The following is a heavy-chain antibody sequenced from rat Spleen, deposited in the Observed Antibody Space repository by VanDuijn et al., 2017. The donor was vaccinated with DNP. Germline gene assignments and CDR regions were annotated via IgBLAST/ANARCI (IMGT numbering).Heavy chain of an antibody. CDR1: GFTFSDYN. Sequence: EVQLVESGGGLVQPGRSLKLSCAGSGFTFSDYNLAWVRQAPKKGLEWVATISYDGGSTDYGDSVKGRFTISRDNAKSTLYLQMNSLRSEDMATYYCVRWNSGHFDYWGQGVMVTVSS. V-gene: IGHV5-22*01. CDR2: ISYDGGST. D-gene: IGHD4-3*01. CDR3: VRWNSGHFDY. J-gene: IGHJ2*01.